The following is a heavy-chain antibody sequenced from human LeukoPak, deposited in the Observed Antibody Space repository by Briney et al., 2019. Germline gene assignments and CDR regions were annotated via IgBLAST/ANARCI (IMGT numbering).Heavy chain of an antibody. V-gene: IGHV3-23*01. CDR1: GFTFSPYA. CDR2: ISGSGGST. J-gene: IGHJ6*02. Sequence: GGSLRLSCAASGFTFSPYAMNWVRQTPGKGLEWVSGISGSGGSTHYADSVKGRFTISRDNSKNTLFLQMNGLRAEDTAAYFCARAKRGSPLPISYFYYAMDVWGQGTTVTVSS. D-gene: IGHD3-10*01. CDR3: ARAKRGSPLPISYFYYAMDV.